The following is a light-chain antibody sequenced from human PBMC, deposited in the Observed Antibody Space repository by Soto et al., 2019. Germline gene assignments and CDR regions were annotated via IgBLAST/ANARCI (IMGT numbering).Light chain of an antibody. J-gene: IGLJ2*01. V-gene: IGLV8-61*01. CDR1: SGSVSTSYY. Sequence: QAVVTQEPSFSVSPGGTVTLACGLRSGSVSTSYYPSWYQQTPGQAPRTLIYSTNTRSSGVPDRFSGSILGNKAALTITGAQADDESDYYCVLYMGRGISGVVFRGGTKVTVL. CDR3: VLYMGRGISGVV. CDR2: STN.